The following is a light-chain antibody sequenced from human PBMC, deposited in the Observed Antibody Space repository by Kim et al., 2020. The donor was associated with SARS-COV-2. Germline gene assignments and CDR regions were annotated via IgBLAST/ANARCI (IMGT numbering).Light chain of an antibody. CDR1: QTVVYNSNNKNY. CDR2: WAS. Sequence: RATLNCKASQTVVYNSNNKNYLAWYQQKPGQAPKLLIYWASIRESGVSDRFSGSGSETDFTLTISSLQAEDVAVYYCQQYDSTPPSFGQGTKLEI. CDR3: QQYDSTPPS. J-gene: IGKJ2*03. V-gene: IGKV4-1*01.